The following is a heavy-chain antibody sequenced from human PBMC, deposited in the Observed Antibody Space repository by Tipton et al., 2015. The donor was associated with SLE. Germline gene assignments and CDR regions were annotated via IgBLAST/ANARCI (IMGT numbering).Heavy chain of an antibody. CDR3: ARDNNGDVDY. CDR2: ISYDGSDK. J-gene: IGHJ4*02. V-gene: IGHV3-30*03. Sequence: SLRLSCAAAGFTFRTYGIHWVRQAPGKGLEWVAVISYDGSDKFYADSVKGRFTISRDNSKNTLYLQMNSLRAEDTAVYYCARDNNGDVDYWGQGTLVTVSS. CDR1: GFTFRTYG. D-gene: IGHD2-8*01.